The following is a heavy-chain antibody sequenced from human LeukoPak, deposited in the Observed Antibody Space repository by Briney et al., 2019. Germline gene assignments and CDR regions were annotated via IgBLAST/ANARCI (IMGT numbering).Heavy chain of an antibody. CDR1: GFTFSSYS. J-gene: IGHJ4*02. D-gene: IGHD6-6*01. CDR2: ISSSSSYI. V-gene: IGHV3-21*01. Sequence: GGSLRLSCAASGFTFSSYSMNWVRQAPGKGLEWVSSISSSSSYIYYADSVKGRFTISRDNAKNSLYLQTNSLRAEDTAVYYCARYSSSSFDYWGQGTLVTVSS. CDR3: ARYSSSSFDY.